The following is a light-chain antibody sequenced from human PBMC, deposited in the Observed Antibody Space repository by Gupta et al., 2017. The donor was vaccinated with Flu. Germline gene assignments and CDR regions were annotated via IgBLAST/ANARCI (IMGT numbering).Light chain of an antibody. CDR3: QQYDNWPIT. J-gene: IGKJ3*01. CDR2: RSS. CDR1: QSVSSN. V-gene: IGKV3-15*01. Sequence: EIVMTQSPATLSVSPGERATLSCRASQSVSSNLAWYQQKPGQAPRLLIYRSSTGATGIPARFSGSGSGTAFTLTISSLQSEDFAVYYCQQYDNWPITFGPGTKVDIK.